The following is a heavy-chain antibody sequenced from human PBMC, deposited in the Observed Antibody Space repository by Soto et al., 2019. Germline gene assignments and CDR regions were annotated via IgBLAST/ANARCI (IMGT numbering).Heavy chain of an antibody. CDR1: GYSFTSYW. CDR3: ARIRGDSGYDYLTRNYYYYYMDV. Sequence: PGESLKISCKGSGYSFTSYWIGWVRQMPGKGLEWMGIIYPGDSDTRYSPSFQGQVTISADKSISTAYLQWSSLKASDTAMYYCARIRGDSGYDYLTRNYYYYYMDVWGKGTTVTVSS. CDR2: IYPGDSDT. D-gene: IGHD5-12*01. J-gene: IGHJ6*03. V-gene: IGHV5-51*01.